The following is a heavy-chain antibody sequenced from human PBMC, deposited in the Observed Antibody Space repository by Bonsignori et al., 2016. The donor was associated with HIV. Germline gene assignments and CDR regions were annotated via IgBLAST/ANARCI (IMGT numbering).Heavy chain of an antibody. Sequence: WVRQAPGQGLEWMGWMNPNSGNTGYAQKFQGRVTMTRNTSISTAYMELSSLRSEDTAVYYCARGGGFLEWYDAFDIWGQGDNGHRLL. CDR3: ARGGGFLEWYDAFDI. V-gene: IGHV1-8*01. D-gene: IGHD3-3*01. CDR2: MNPNSGNT. J-gene: IGHJ3*02.